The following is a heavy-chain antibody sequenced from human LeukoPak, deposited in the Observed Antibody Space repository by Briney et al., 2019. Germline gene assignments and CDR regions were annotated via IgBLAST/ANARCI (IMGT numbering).Heavy chain of an antibody. J-gene: IGHJ3*02. CDR2: IYTSGST. Sequence: SETLSLTCTDSGGSISSYYWSWIRQPAGKGLEWIGRIYTSGSTNYNPSLKSRVTMSVDTSKNQFSLKLSSVTAADTAVYYCARDVRIVGAAAIDIWGQGTMVTVSS. V-gene: IGHV4-4*07. D-gene: IGHD1-26*01. CDR3: ARDVRIVGAAAIDI. CDR1: GGSISSYY.